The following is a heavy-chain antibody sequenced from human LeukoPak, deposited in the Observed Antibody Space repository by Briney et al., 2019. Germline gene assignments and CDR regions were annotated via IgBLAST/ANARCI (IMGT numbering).Heavy chain of an antibody. CDR2: INSDGSST. J-gene: IGHJ3*02. V-gene: IGHV3-74*01. CDR3: TRPASSRVFDI. CDR1: GFTFSGYW. Sequence: GGSLRLSCAASGFTFSGYWMHWVRQAPGKGLVWVSRINSDGSSTNYADSVKGRFTISRDNAKNTLYLQMNSLRAEGTALYYCTRPASSRVFDIWGEETMVTVSS. D-gene: IGHD6-6*01.